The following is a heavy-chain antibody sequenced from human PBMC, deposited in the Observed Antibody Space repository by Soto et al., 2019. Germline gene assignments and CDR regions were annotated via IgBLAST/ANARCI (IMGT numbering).Heavy chain of an antibody. Sequence: QEQLVQSGAEMKKPGSSVKLSCEASGGTLITYSITWVRKAPGQGLEWMGGILPSTGATNYAPKFQGRATITADESTSTAYMELRGLISEDTAIYFCAGDDGYSSSHLYAWGQGTRLTVSP. J-gene: IGHJ1*01. CDR1: GGTLITYS. CDR3: AGDDGYSSSHLYA. D-gene: IGHD6-13*01. CDR2: ILPSTGAT. V-gene: IGHV1-69*01.